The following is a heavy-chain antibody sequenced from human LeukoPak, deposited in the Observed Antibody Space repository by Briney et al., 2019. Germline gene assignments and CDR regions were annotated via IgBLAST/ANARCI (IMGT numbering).Heavy chain of an antibody. CDR1: GFTISTYW. CDR3: ARAVAAADSY. Sequence: GGSLRLSCTASGFTISTYWMSWVRQAPGKGLEWVANVNQDGSKKYYVDSVKGRFTISRDNVKNSVYLQMNSLRAEDTAVYSCARAVAAADSYWGRGTLVTVSS. V-gene: IGHV3-7*04. J-gene: IGHJ4*02. D-gene: IGHD6-13*01. CDR2: VNQDGSKK.